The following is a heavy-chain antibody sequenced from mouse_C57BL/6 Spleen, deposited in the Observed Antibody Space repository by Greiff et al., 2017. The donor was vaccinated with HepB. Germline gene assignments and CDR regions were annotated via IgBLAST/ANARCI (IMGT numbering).Heavy chain of an antibody. D-gene: IGHD2-2*01. CDR2: INPNNGGT. V-gene: IGHV1-26*01. CDR1: GYTFTDYY. Sequence: VQLQQSGPELVKPGASVKISCKASGYTFTDYYMNWVKQSHGKSLEWIGDINPNNGGTSYNQKFKGKATLTVDKSSSTAYMELRSLTSEDSAVYYCARLWLRQGDFDYWGQGTTLTVSS. J-gene: IGHJ2*01. CDR3: ARLWLRQGDFDY.